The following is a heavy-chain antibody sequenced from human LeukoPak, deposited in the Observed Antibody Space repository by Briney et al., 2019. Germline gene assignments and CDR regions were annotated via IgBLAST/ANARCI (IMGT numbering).Heavy chain of an antibody. Sequence: ASVKVSCKASGYTFTGYYMHWVRQAPGQGLEWMGWINTNTGNPTYAQGFTGRFVFSLDTSVSTAYLQISSLKAEDTAVYYCAREAISSGWYSHWFDPWGQGTLVTVSS. CDR1: GYTFTGYY. CDR2: INTNTGNP. V-gene: IGHV7-4-1*02. CDR3: AREAISSGWYSHWFDP. D-gene: IGHD6-19*01. J-gene: IGHJ5*02.